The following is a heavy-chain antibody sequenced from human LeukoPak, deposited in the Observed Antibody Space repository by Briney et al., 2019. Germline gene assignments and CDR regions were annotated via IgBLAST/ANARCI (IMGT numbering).Heavy chain of an antibody. D-gene: IGHD1-26*01. J-gene: IGHJ3*02. Sequence: GGSLRLPCAASGFPFSSYEINWVRQAPGKGMGWGSFISSSGSAIYYADSVKGRFTISRDSSKNMVFLQMNSLRAEDTAVYYCAREHTFLLGASALHIWGQGTGVTVSS. V-gene: IGHV3-48*03. CDR3: AREHTFLLGASALHI. CDR2: ISSSGSAI. CDR1: GFPFSSYE.